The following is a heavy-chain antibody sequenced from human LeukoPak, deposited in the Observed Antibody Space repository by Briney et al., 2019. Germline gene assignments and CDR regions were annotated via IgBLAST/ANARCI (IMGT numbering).Heavy chain of an antibody. CDR1: GDSMSSYY. V-gene: IGHV4-59*08. CDR3: ARRGGYCSGGSCELDY. J-gene: IGHJ4*02. Sequence: SENLSLTCSVSGDSMSSYYWSWIRQPPGKGLEWIGYIYYSGSTNYNPSLKSRVTISVDTSKNQFSLKLSSVTAADTAVYYCARRGGYCSGGSCELDYWGQGTLVTVSS. D-gene: IGHD2-15*01. CDR2: IYYSGST.